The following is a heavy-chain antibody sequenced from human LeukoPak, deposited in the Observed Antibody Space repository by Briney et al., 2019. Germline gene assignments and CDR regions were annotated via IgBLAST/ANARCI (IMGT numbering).Heavy chain of an antibody. CDR3: ASLVVPAARTLKGGWFDP. Sequence: GESLKISCKGSGYNFTSYWIGWVRQMPGKGLEWMGIIYPGDSDTRYSPSFQGQVTISADKSISTAYLQWSSLKASDTAMYYCASLVVPAARTLKGGWFDPWGQGTLVTVSS. CDR1: GYNFTSYW. CDR2: IYPGDSDT. J-gene: IGHJ5*02. D-gene: IGHD2-2*01. V-gene: IGHV5-51*01.